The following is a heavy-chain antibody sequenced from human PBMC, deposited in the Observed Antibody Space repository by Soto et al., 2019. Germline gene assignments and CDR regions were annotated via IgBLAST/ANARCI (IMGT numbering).Heavy chain of an antibody. Sequence: SETLSLTCTVSGASISGFYWSWIRKSAGKGLEWIGRIYATGTTDYNPSLKSRVMMSVDTSKKQFSLKLRSVTAADTAVYYCARDNLRRYSSSSGPNWFDPWGQGTLVTVSS. J-gene: IGHJ5*02. V-gene: IGHV4-4*07. CDR2: IYATGTT. D-gene: IGHD6-6*01. CDR1: GASISGFY. CDR3: ARDNLRRYSSSSGPNWFDP.